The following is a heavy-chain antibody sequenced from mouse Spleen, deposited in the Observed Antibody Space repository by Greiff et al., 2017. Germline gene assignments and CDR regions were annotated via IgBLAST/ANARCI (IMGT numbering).Heavy chain of an antibody. CDR1: GYAFSSSW. V-gene: IGHV1-82*01. Sequence: QVQLQQSGPELVKPGASVKISCKASGYAFSSSWMNWVKQRPGKGLEWIGRIYPGDGDTNYNGKFKGKATLTADKSSSTAYMQLSSLTSEDSAVYFCARMSDYPFDYWGQGTTLTVSS. D-gene: IGHD2-4*01. CDR2: IYPGDGDT. J-gene: IGHJ2*01. CDR3: ARMSDYPFDY.